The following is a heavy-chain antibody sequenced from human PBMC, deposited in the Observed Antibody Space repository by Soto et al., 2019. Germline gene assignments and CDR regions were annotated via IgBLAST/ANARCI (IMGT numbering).Heavy chain of an antibody. J-gene: IGHJ4*02. CDR2: ISTSGSGT. D-gene: IGHD3-10*01. CDR1: GFTFSSHS. V-gene: IGHV3-23*01. CDR3: ARGPSELGY. Sequence: VRLSYVVSGFTFSSHSMSWVRQAPGKGLEWVSSISTSGSGTYYADSVKGRLAISRVNSKNTLFLQMTSLSAAVTAEYYCARGPSELGYRRQRTLSTVAS.